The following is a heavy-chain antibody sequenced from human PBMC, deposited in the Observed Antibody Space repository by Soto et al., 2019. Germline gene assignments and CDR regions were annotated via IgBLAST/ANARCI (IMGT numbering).Heavy chain of an antibody. CDR2: IIPIFGTA. CDR1: GGTFSSYA. D-gene: IGHD2-2*01. CDR3: ARHVPAAGYDYGMDG. V-gene: IGHV1-69*12. J-gene: IGHJ6*02. Sequence: QVQLVQSGAEVKKPGSSVKVSCKASGGTFSSYAISWVRQAPGQGLEWMGGIIPIFGTANYAQKFQGRVTITADESTSPAYMEGSSLRSEDPAVYYCARHVPAAGYDYGMDGWGQGTTVTVSS.